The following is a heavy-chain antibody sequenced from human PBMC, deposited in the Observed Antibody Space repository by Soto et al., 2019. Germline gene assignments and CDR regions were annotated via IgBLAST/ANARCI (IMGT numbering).Heavy chain of an antibody. J-gene: IGHJ4*02. V-gene: IGHV3-23*01. CDR3: ASGRYFDYYFDY. Sequence: GSLRLSCAASGFTFSSYAMSWVRQAPGKGLEWVSAISGSGGSTYYADSVKGRFTISRDNSKNTLYLQMNSLRAEDTAVYYCASGRYFDYYFDYWGQGTLVTVSS. CDR1: GFTFSSYA. D-gene: IGHD3-9*01. CDR2: ISGSGGST.